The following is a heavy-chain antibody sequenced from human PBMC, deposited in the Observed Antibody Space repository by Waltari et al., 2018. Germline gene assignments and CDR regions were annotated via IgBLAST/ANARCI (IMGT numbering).Heavy chain of an antibody. CDR2: IKSKTDGGTA. CDR3: GTEYYTYFDY. V-gene: IGHV3-15*01. J-gene: IGHJ4*02. D-gene: IGHD1-26*01. CDR1: GITFTNAW. Sequence: EVQLVESGGGLVEPGGSLKLSCAASGITFTNAWVNWVRQAPGKGLEWVGRIKSKTDGGTADYAAPVKGRFTISRDDSKKTLYLQMNSLKTEDTAIYYCGTEYYTYFDYWGQGTLVTVSS.